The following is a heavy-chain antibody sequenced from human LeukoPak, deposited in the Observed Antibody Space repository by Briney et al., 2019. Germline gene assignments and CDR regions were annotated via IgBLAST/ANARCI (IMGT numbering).Heavy chain of an antibody. D-gene: IGHD2-2*02. J-gene: IGHJ5*02. CDR3: ARGRRAAILWWFDP. Sequence: SETLSLTCTVSGGSISSSSYYWGWIRQPPGKGLEWIGSIYYSGSTYYNPSLKSRVTISVDTSKNQFSLKLSSVTAADTAVYYCARGRRAAILWWFDPWGQGTLVTVSS. CDR1: GGSISSSSYY. CDR2: IYYSGST. V-gene: IGHV4-39*07.